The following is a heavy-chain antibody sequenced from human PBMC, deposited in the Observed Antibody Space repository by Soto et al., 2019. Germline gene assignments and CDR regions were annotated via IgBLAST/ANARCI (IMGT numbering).Heavy chain of an antibody. CDR3: ARDGAVAGLDAFDI. CDR2: INAGNGNT. J-gene: IGHJ3*02. Sequence: ASVKVSCKASGYTFTSYAMHWVRQAPGQRLEWMGWINAGNGNTKYSQEFQGRVTITRDTSASTAYMELSSLRSEDTAVYYCARDGAVAGLDAFDIWGRGTMVTVS. V-gene: IGHV1-3*01. D-gene: IGHD6-19*01. CDR1: GYTFTSYA.